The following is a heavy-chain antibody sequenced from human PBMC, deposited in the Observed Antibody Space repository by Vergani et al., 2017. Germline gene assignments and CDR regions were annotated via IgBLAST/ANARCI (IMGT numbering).Heavy chain of an antibody. J-gene: IGHJ4*02. D-gene: IGHD1-1*01. CDR1: EYSFGNYW. CDR3: ARHTTYTDS. CDR2: IYPADSDT. Sequence: EVVLVQSGPEMRKPGESLKISCKGSEYSFGNYWIGWVRQLPGKGLEWMRIIYPADSDTRYSPSFQGQVTISADKSISTAFLQWDSLKASDTALYYCARHTTYTDSWGQGTLVTVSS. V-gene: IGHV5-51*01.